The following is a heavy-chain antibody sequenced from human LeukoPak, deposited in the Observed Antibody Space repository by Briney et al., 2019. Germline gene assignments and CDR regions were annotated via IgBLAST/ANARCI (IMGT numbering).Heavy chain of an antibody. V-gene: IGHV3-30*07. CDR1: RFTLSTYA. D-gene: IGHD7-27*01. CDR3: ARGRNWGYYFDY. CDR2: ISYDGSNK. J-gene: IGHJ4*02. Sequence: GGSLRLSCAASRFTLSTYAMHWVRQAPGKGLEWVALISYDGSNKYYADSVKGRFTISRDNSKNTLYLQMNSLRAEDTAVYYCARGRNWGYYFDYWGQGTLVTVSS.